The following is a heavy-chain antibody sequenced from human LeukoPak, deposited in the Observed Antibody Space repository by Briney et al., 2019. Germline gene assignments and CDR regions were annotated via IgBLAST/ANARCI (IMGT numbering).Heavy chain of an antibody. V-gene: IGHV4-39*01. D-gene: IGHD6-19*01. Sequence: KASETLSRTCTVSGGSISSSSYYWGWIRQPPGKGREWIGSIYYSGSTYHNPSLKSRVTISVDTSKNQFSLKLSSVTAADTAVYYCATRGFSQWPREDIDYWGQGTLVTVSS. CDR1: GGSISSSSYY. CDR2: IYYSGST. CDR3: ATRGFSQWPREDIDY. J-gene: IGHJ4*02.